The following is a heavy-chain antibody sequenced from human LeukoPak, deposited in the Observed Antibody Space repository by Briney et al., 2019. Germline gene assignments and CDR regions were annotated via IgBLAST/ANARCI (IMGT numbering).Heavy chain of an antibody. CDR3: ARGRQLWFNFDY. CDR1: GGSISGYY. D-gene: IGHD5-18*01. Sequence: SETLSLTCTVSGGSISGYYWSWIRRPPGKGLEWIGYIYYSGSTAYNPSLKSRVTISVDTSKNQFSLKLSSVTAADTAVYYCARGRQLWFNFDYWGQGTLVTVSS. V-gene: IGHV4-59*01. CDR2: IYYSGST. J-gene: IGHJ4*02.